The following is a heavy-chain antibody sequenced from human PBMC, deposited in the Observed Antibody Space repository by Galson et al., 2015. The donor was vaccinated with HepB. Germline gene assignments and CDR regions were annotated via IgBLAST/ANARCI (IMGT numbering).Heavy chain of an antibody. CDR2: ISSSSSYT. CDR3: ARDRGYGDHEPFDY. CDR1: GFIFSDYQ. V-gene: IGHV3-11*05. Sequence: LRLSCAASGFIFSDYQMNWIRQAPGKGLEWVSYISSSSSYTNHADSVKGRFTISRDNARNSLYLQMNSLRAEDTAVYYCARDRGYGDHEPFDYWGQGTLVTVSS. J-gene: IGHJ4*02. D-gene: IGHD4-17*01.